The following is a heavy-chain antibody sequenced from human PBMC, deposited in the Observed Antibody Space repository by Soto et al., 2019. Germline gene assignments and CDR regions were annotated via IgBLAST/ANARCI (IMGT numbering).Heavy chain of an antibody. J-gene: IGHJ5*02. Sequence: GASVKVSCKASGYTFTSYAMHWVRQAPGQRLEWMGWINAGNGNTKYSQKFQGRVTITRDTSASTAYMELSSLRSEDTAVYYCARVRGYCSGGRCSQETRYNWFEPWGQGTLVTVSS. CDR2: INAGNGNT. CDR3: ARVRGYCSGGRCSQETRYNWFEP. CDR1: GYTFTSYA. V-gene: IGHV1-3*01. D-gene: IGHD2-15*01.